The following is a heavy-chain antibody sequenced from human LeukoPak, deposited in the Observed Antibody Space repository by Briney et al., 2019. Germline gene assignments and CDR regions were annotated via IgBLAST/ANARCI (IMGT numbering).Heavy chain of an antibody. CDR2: ISGSDST. V-gene: IGHV3-23*01. CDR1: GFTFSSFA. J-gene: IGHJ4*02. Sequence: RGSLRLSCAASGFTFSSFAMSWVRQAPGKGLEWVSAISGSDSTYYADSVKGRFTISRDNSKNTLYLQMNSLRAEDTAIYYCSKGVRFLDWWILDYWVQGSLVTVSS. D-gene: IGHD3-9*01. CDR3: SKGVRFLDWWILDY.